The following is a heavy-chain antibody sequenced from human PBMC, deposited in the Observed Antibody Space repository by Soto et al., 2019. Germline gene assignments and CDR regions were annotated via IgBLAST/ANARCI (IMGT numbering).Heavy chain of an antibody. CDR1: GYSFTSYR. D-gene: IGHD6-13*01. J-gene: IGHJ6*02. Sequence: PGESLKISCKGSGYSFTSYRISWVRQMPGKGLEWMGRIDPSDSYSNNSPSFQGHVTISADKSISTAYLQWSSLKASDTAMYYCARHRSDIAAVGNDYYYGMDVWGQGTTVTVSS. CDR3: ARHRSDIAAVGNDYYYGMDV. CDR2: IDPSDSYS. V-gene: IGHV5-10-1*01.